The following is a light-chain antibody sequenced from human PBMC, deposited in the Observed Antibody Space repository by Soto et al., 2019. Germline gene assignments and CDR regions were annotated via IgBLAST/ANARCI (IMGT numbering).Light chain of an antibody. CDR3: QQYNRYAVT. V-gene: IGKV1-5*01. Sequence: DIQMAQSPCALSASLAYRFTITCLASQSASTFLAWYQQKPGQAPKLLIYDASTLQSGVPSRFSASGSGTEFALTISGLQPDDFAVYYCQQYNRYAVTFGQGTKVDIK. J-gene: IGKJ1*01. CDR1: QSASTF. CDR2: DAS.